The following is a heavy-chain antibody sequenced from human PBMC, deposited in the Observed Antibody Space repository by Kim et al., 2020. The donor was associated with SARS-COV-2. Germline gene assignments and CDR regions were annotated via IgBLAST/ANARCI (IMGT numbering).Heavy chain of an antibody. CDR1: GGSISSSSYY. CDR3: AREFSMITFGGVIGNTDAFDI. D-gene: IGHD3-16*02. J-gene: IGHJ3*02. Sequence: SETLSLTCTVSGGSISSSSYYWGWIRQPPGKGLEWIGSIYYSGSTYYNPSLKSRVTISVDTSKNQFSLKLSSVTAADTAVYYCAREFSMITFGGVIGNTDAFDIWGQGTMVTVSS. V-gene: IGHV4-39*07. CDR2: IYYSGST.